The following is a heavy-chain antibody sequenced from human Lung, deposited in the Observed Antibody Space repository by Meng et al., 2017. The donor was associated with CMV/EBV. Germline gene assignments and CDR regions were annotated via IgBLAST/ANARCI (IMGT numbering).Heavy chain of an antibody. CDR2: ISTSSTYK. J-gene: IGHJ4*02. CDR1: GFTFSVYN. Sequence: GEXXTISCAASGFTFSVYNMNWVRQAPGKGLEWVSSISTSSTYKNYAESLKGRFTISRDNSKNTLYLQMNGLRAEDTAVYYCAGHYDSQSAWSYWGKGAXVTVSS. V-gene: IGHV3-21*06. D-gene: IGHD3-9*01. CDR3: AGHYDSQSAWSY.